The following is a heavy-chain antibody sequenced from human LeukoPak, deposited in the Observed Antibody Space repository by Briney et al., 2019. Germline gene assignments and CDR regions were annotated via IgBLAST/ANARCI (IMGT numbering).Heavy chain of an antibody. Sequence: ASAKVSCKASGYTFTGYYMHWVRQAPGQGLEWMGWINPKSGGTNYAQKFQGRVTMTRDTSISTAYMEMSRLRSDDTAVYYCARNLWFGESSDAFDMWGQGTMVTVSS. J-gene: IGHJ3*02. V-gene: IGHV1-2*02. D-gene: IGHD3-10*01. CDR2: INPKSGGT. CDR1: GYTFTGYY. CDR3: ARNLWFGESSDAFDM.